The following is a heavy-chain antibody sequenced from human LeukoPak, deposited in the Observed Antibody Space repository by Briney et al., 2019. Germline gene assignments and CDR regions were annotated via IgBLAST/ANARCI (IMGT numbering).Heavy chain of an antibody. J-gene: IGHJ4*02. D-gene: IGHD5-18*01. CDR3: ARQTAKNVDTAIFDS. CDR1: GGSINNYY. V-gene: IGHV4-59*08. Sequence: PSETLSLTCAISGGSINNYYWSWIRQPPGKGLEWIGYIYYSGTTNYSPSLNSRVNISLDTAKNQFSLRLSSVTAADTAVYYCARQTAKNVDTAIFDSWGQGTLVTVSS. CDR2: IYYSGTT.